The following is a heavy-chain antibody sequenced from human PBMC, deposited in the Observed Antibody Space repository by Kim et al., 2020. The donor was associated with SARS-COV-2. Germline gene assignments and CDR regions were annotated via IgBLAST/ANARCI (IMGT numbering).Heavy chain of an antibody. CDR1: GGSFSGYY. CDR2: INHSGST. Sequence: SETLSLTCAVYGGSFSGYYWSWIRQPPGKGLEWIGEINHSGSTNYNPSLKSRVTISVDTSKNQFSLKLSSVTAADTAVYYCARVNPYDFWSGYSPKVYYYYYMDVWGKGTTVTVSS. J-gene: IGHJ6*03. CDR3: ARVNPYDFWSGYSPKVYYYYYMDV. D-gene: IGHD3-3*01. V-gene: IGHV4-34*01.